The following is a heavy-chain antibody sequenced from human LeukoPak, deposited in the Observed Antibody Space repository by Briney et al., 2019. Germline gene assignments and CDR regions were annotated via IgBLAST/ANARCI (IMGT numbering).Heavy chain of an antibody. CDR3: ARDHRCAFDN. J-gene: IGHJ4*02. CDR2: IGISSGNT. V-gene: IGHV3-48*04. D-gene: IGHD2-15*01. CDR1: GFPFSDYS. Sequence: PGGSLRLSCAASGFPFSDYSMNWVRQAPGKGLAWISYIGISSGNTKYADSVKGRITSSGDNDKNSLHLQMNSLRVEDTAVYDWARDHRCAFDNGCQGILVTVSS.